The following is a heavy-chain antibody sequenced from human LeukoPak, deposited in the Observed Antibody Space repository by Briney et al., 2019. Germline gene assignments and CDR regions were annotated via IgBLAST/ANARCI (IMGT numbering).Heavy chain of an antibody. J-gene: IGHJ6*03. CDR2: ISSSSSTI. CDR1: GFTFSSYS. CDR3: ARDRAPYYYYMDV. V-gene: IGHV3-48*04. Sequence: GSLRLSCAASGFTFSSYSMNWVRQAPGKGLEWVSYISSSSSTIYYADSVKGRFTISRDNAKNSLYLQMNSLRAEDTAVYYCARDRAPYYYYMDVWGKGTTVTVSS.